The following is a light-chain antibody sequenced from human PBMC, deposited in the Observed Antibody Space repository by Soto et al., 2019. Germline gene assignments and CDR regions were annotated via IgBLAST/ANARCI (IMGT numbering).Light chain of an antibody. CDR1: ISNTGKNYD. CDR3: QCYDISLSAWV. J-gene: IGLJ3*02. V-gene: IGLV1-40*01. CDR2: GNH. Sequence: QSVLTQPPSVSGAPGQRATIPSTGGISNTGKNYDVHWYQQLPATAPKYHISGNHNRPSGVPDRFSGSKSGTSASLAITGLQAEDEADYYCQCYDISLSAWVFGGGTKLTVL.